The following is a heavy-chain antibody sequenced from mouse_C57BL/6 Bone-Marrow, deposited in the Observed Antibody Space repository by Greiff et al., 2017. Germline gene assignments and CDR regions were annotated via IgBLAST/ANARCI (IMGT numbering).Heavy chain of an antibody. CDR2: ISNGGGST. CDR3: ARKGLSEAMDY. CDR1: GFTFSDYY. D-gene: IGHD3-1*01. J-gene: IGHJ4*01. Sequence: EVMLVESGGGLVQPGGSLKLSCAASGFTFSDYYMYWVRQTPEKRLEWVAYISNGGGSTYYPDTVKGRFTISRDNAKNTLYLQMSRLKSEDTAMYYCARKGLSEAMDYWGQGTSVTVSS. V-gene: IGHV5-12*01.